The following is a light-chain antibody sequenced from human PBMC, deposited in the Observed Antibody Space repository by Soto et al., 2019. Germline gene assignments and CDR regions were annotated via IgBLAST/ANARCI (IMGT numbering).Light chain of an antibody. CDR1: SSDVGGYNY. CDR2: EVS. CDR3: SSYAGSKNFYV. V-gene: IGLV2-8*01. J-gene: IGLJ1*01. Sequence: QSVLTQPPSASGSPGQSVTTSCTGTSSDVGGYNYVSWYQQHPGKAPKLMIYEVSKRPSGVPDRFSGSKSGNTASLTVSGLQAEDEADYYCSSYAGSKNFYVCGTGTKVTV.